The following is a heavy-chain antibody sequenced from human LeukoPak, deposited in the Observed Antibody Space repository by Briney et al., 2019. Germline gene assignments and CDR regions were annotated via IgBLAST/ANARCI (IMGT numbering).Heavy chain of an antibody. CDR1: GYTFTSYG. Sequence: ASVKVSCKASGYTFTSYGISWVRQAPGQGLEWMGWISAYNGNTNYAQKLQGRVTMTTDTSTSTAYMELRSLRSDDTAVYYCARIRITMIADAFDIWGQGTMVTVSS. CDR2: ISAYNGNT. J-gene: IGHJ3*02. V-gene: IGHV1-18*01. D-gene: IGHD3-22*01. CDR3: ARIRITMIADAFDI.